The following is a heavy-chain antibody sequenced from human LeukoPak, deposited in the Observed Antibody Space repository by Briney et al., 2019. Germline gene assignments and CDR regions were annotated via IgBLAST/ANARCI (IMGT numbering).Heavy chain of an antibody. CDR3: ASGSPAGDY. V-gene: IGHV3-21*01. D-gene: IGHD1-26*01. J-gene: IGHJ4*02. CDR2: ISRGSGSI. Sequence: GGSLRLSCAASGFTFSIYSMNWVRQAPGKGLEWVSSISRGSGSIFYADSVKGRSTISRDNAKNSLYLQMNSLRVEDSAVYYCASGSPAGDYWGQGTLVTVSS. CDR1: GFTFSIYS.